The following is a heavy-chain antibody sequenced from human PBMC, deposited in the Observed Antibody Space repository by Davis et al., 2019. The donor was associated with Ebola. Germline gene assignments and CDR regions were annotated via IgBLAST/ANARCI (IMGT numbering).Heavy chain of an antibody. D-gene: IGHD3-10*01. CDR3: SERGSSV. V-gene: IGHV4-38-2*01. J-gene: IGHJ4*02. Sequence: PSETLSLTCAVSGYSINSGYYWGWIRQPPGKRLEWIGSIYYTGSAYYNSSLASRATISVDTSKNQFSLKLTSVTAADTAMYYCSERGSSVWGQGTLVTVSS. CDR2: IYYTGSA. CDR1: GYSINSGYY.